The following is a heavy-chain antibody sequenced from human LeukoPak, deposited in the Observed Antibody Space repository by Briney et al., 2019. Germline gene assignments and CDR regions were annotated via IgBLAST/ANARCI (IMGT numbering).Heavy chain of an antibody. CDR3: ARAQVDGNYGGNAFDY. CDR1: GGSISGYY. CDR2: IYYTGST. V-gene: IGHV4-59*01. D-gene: IGHD4-23*01. Sequence: SETLSLTCTVSGGSISGYYWSWIRQPPGKGLEWIGYIYYTGSTNYNPSLKSRVTISVDTSKNQFSLQLSSVTAADTAVYYCARAQVDGNYGGNAFDYWGQGTLVTVSS. J-gene: IGHJ4*02.